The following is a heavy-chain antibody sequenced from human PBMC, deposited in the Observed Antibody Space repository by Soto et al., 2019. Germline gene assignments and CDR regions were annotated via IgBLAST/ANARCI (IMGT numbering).Heavy chain of an antibody. Sequence: QVHLVQSGAEVKKAGSSVRVSCTASGCTFTNDAISWVRQAPGQGLEWLGRIIPFFGTPDYSQSFQGRRTITADESTGTAYMDLRSLRSDDTAVYSCAREVVTETTLGYFDFWGQGTQVTVSS. J-gene: IGHJ4*02. CDR3: AREVVTETTLGYFDF. CDR2: IIPFFGTP. D-gene: IGHD2-21*02. CDR1: GCTFTNDA. V-gene: IGHV1-69*01.